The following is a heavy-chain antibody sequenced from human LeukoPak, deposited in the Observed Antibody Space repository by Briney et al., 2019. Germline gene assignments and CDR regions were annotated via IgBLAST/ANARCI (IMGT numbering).Heavy chain of an antibody. Sequence: GGSLRLSCAASGFTFSIYAMNWVRQAPGKGLEWVSSISANGGETHYADSVKGRFTISRDNAKNSLSLQMNSLNVDDTGVYFCTRDALFGSGRTHLDFWSQGTLVSVSS. D-gene: IGHD3-10*01. J-gene: IGHJ4*02. CDR1: GFTFSIYA. V-gene: IGHV3-23*01. CDR3: TRDALFGSGRTHLDF. CDR2: ISANGGET.